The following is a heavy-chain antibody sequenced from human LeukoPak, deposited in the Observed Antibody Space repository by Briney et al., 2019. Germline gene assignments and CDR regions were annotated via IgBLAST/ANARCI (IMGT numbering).Heavy chain of an antibody. D-gene: IGHD3-22*01. CDR1: GYTFTSYY. V-gene: IGHV1-46*01. Sequence: ASVKVSCKASGYTFTSYYMHWVRQAPGQGLEWMGIINPSGGSTSYAQKFQGRVTMTRDTSTSTVYMELSSLRSEDTAVYYCAKMGRWLLLYLRSYFQHWGQGTLVTVSS. CDR2: INPSGGST. CDR3: AKMGRWLLLYLRSYFQH. J-gene: IGHJ1*01.